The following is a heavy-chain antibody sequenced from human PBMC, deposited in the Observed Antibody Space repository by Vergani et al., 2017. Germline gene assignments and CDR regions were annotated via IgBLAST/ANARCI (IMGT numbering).Heavy chain of an antibody. D-gene: IGHD6-19*01. CDR1: GYTFTGYY. J-gene: IGHJ2*01. CDR3: ARDLVSGWYRRYFDL. Sequence: QVQLVQSGAEVKKPGASVKVSCKASGYTFTGYYMHWVRQAPGQGLEWMGWINPNSGGTNYAQKFQGRVTMTRDTSISTAYMELSRLRSDDTAVYYCARDLVSGWYRRYFDLWGRGTLVTVSS. CDR2: INPNSGGT. V-gene: IGHV1-2*02.